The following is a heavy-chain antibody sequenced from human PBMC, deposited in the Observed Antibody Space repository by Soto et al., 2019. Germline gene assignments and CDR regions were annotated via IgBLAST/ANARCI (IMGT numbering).Heavy chain of an antibody. V-gene: IGHV2-5*02. Sequence: QITLKESGPTLVKPTQTLTLTCTFSGFSLSTSGVGVDWIRQPPGKALEWLALIYWDDDKRYSPSLKSRLTITRDTATNQVVLTRTNRDAVDTATYYCAHRRDDILTGYYSNWFAPWGQGTMVTVSS. D-gene: IGHD3-9*01. J-gene: IGHJ5*02. CDR3: AHRRDDILTGYYSNWFAP. CDR2: IYWDDDK. CDR1: GFSLSTSGVG.